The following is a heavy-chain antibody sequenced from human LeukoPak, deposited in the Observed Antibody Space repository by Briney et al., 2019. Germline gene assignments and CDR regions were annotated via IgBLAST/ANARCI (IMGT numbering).Heavy chain of an antibody. J-gene: IGHJ4*02. Sequence: PSETLPLTCAVYGGSFSGYYWSWIRQPPGKGLEWIGEINHSGSTNYNPSLKSRVTISVDTSKNQFSLKLSSVTAADTAVYYCAVRSYWGQGTLVTVSS. CDR3: AVRSY. V-gene: IGHV4-34*01. D-gene: IGHD3-10*01. CDR2: INHSGST. CDR1: GGSFSGYY.